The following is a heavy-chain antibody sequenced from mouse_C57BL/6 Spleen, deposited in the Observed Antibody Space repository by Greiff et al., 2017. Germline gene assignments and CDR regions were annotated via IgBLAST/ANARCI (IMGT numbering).Heavy chain of an antibody. Sequence: VQLQESGAELVRPGASVTLSCKASGYTFTDYEMHWVKQTPVHGLEWIGAIDPETGGTAYNQKFKGKAILTADKSSSTAYMELRSLTSEDSAVYYCTRVNYSNYEDYWGQGTTLTVSS. J-gene: IGHJ2*01. CDR3: TRVNYSNYEDY. CDR1: GYTFTDYE. CDR2: IDPETGGT. D-gene: IGHD2-5*01. V-gene: IGHV1-15*01.